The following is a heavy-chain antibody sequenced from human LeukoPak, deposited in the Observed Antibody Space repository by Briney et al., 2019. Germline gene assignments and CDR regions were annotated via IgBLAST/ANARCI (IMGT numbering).Heavy chain of an antibody. D-gene: IGHD4-11*01. J-gene: IGHJ6*03. CDR2: IIPIFGTA. Sequence: SVKVSCKASGGTFSSYAISWVRQAPGQGLEWMGGIIPIFGTANYAQKFQGRVTITADESTSTAYMELSSLRSEDTAVYYCASVPYSNRGYYYYYMDVWGKGTTVTVSS. V-gene: IGHV1-69*13. CDR3: ASVPYSNRGYYYYYMDV. CDR1: GGTFSSYA.